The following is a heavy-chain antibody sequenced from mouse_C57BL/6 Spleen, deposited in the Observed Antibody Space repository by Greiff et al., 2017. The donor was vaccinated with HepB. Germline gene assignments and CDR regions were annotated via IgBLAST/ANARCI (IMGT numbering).Heavy chain of an antibody. CDR1: GYSITSGYY. D-gene: IGHD3-1*01. CDR2: ISYDGSN. Sequence: DVQLQESGPGLVKPSQSLSLTCSVTGYSITSGYYWNWIRQFPGNKLEWMGYISYDGSNNYNPSLKNRISITRDTSKNQFFLKLNSVTTEDTATYYCARSGLAFAYWGQGTLVTVSA. V-gene: IGHV3-6*01. J-gene: IGHJ3*01. CDR3: ARSGLAFAY.